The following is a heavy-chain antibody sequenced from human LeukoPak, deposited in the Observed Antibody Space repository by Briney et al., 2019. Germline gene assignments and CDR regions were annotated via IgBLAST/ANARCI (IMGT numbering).Heavy chain of an antibody. CDR1: GGSYSGYY. CDR3: ARPLGYCSTSTCPQSWFDP. D-gene: IGHD2-2*01. CDR2: INHSGRT. V-gene: IGHV4-34*01. J-gene: IGHJ5*02. Sequence: ETLSLTCAVSGGSYSGYYWTWIRQSPGKGLEWIGEINHSGRTNYNPSLKSRVTISVDTSRNQFSLKLSSVTAADTAVYYCARPLGYCSTSTCPQSWFDPWGQGTLVTVSS.